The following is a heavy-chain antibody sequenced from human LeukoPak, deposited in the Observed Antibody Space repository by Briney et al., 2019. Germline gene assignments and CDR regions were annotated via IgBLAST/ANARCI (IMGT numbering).Heavy chain of an antibody. CDR1: GFTVSSNY. V-gene: IGHV3-66*01. J-gene: IGHJ6*02. CDR2: IYSGGST. Sequence: GGSLRLSCAASGFTVSSNYMSWVRQAPGKGLEWVSVIYSGGSTYYADSVKGRFTISRDNSKNTLYLQMNSLRAADTAVYYCARVQADYYYGMDVWGQGTTVTVSS. CDR3: ARVQADYYYGMDV.